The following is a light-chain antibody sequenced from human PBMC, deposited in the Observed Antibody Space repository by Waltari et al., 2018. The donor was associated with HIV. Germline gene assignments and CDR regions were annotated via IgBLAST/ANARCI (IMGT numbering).Light chain of an antibody. CDR3: QQYDDGPRGIT. J-gene: IGKJ2*01. V-gene: IGKV3-15*01. CDR2: EVA. CDR1: QSISAK. Sequence: EIVMTQSPPTLAVSPGQSVTLSCRASQSISAKVAWYQQRPGQAPRLLIYEVATRPTGIPARFSGSGSGTEFTLTIGSLQSEDFATYFCQQYDDGPRGITFGQGTMLEIK.